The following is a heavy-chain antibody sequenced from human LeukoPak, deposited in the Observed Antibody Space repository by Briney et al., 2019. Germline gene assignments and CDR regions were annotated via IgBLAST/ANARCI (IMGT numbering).Heavy chain of an antibody. D-gene: IGHD4-17*01. CDR2: ISYDGSNK. V-gene: IGHV3-30*03. Sequence: GGSLRLSCAASGFTFSSYGMHWVRQAPGKGLEWVAVISYDGSNKYYADSVKGRFTISRDNSKNTLYLQMNSLRAEDTAVYYCARTVTTSGNQPFDIWGQGTMVTVSS. J-gene: IGHJ3*02. CDR1: GFTFSSYG. CDR3: ARTVTTSGNQPFDI.